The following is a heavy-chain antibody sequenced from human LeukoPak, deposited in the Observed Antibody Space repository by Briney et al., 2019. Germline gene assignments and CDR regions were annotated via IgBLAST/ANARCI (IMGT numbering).Heavy chain of an antibody. CDR3: ARARYSSGCHCAFDI. D-gene: IGHD6-19*01. CDR1: GFTFSSYA. CDR2: ISGSGGST. V-gene: IGHV3-23*01. Sequence: PGGSLRLSCGASGFTFSSYAMSWVRQAPGKGLEWVSAISGSGGSTYYADSVKGRFTISRDNAKSTLFLQMNSLRAEDTAVYYCARARYSSGCHCAFDIWGQGTMVTVSS. J-gene: IGHJ3*02.